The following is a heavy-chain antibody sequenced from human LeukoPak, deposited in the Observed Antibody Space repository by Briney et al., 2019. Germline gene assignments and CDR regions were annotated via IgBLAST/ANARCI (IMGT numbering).Heavy chain of an antibody. CDR3: ARDFKYPGGMDV. CDR2: ISSSSSYI. CDR1: GFTFSSYS. J-gene: IGHJ6*02. Sequence: GGSLRLSRAASGFTFSSYSMNWVRQAPGKGLEWVSSISSSSSYIYYADSVKGRFTISRDNAKNSLYLQMNSLRAEDTAVYYCARDFKYPGGMDVWGQGTTVTVSS. D-gene: IGHD1-1*01. V-gene: IGHV3-21*01.